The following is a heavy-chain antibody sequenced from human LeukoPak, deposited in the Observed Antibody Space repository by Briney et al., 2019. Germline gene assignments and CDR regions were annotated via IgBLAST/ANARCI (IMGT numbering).Heavy chain of an antibody. Sequence: GGPLKLSGVPSGFSFNNFAMGWVPQPPGKGLKWVSIISGTGGSTHYADSVKGRFTISRDNSKNTLYLQMNSLRAGDTAVYYCAKSSYYDSSGFYREYYFDYWGQGALVPVSS. D-gene: IGHD3-22*01. V-gene: IGHV3-23*01. CDR2: ISGTGGST. J-gene: IGHJ4*02. CDR3: AKSSYYDSSGFYREYYFDY. CDR1: GFSFNNFA.